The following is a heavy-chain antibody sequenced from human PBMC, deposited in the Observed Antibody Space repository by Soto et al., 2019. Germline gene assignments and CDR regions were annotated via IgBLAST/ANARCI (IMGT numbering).Heavy chain of an antibody. D-gene: IGHD2-15*01. V-gene: IGHV1-2*02. CDR1: GYTLTNYY. CDR3: ARVNVVVVAATREYYFDY. J-gene: IGHJ4*02. CDR2: MNPRSGGS. Sequence: ASVKVSCKASGYTLTNYYMHWLRQAPGQGLEWMGWMNPRSGGSKYAQAFQDRVTMTRDASISTAYMEMTSLRHGDTAVYFCARVNVVVVAATREYYFDYWGQGTLVTVSS.